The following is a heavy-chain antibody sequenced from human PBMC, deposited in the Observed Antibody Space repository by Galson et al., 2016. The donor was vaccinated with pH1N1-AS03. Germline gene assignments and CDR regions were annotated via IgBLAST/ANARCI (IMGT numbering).Heavy chain of an antibody. V-gene: IGHV5-51*03. Sequence: QSGAEVKKPGESLEISCEGSGFRLSNHWIGWVRQMPGKGLEWMGIIYPGDSDSRYSPSFQGHVTISADKSINTAYLQWTSLQASDTAMYYCAKLAVAGRWFFDYWGQGTLVTVS. CDR1: GFRLSNHW. D-gene: IGHD6-19*01. CDR2: IYPGDSDS. CDR3: AKLAVAGRWFFDY. J-gene: IGHJ4*02.